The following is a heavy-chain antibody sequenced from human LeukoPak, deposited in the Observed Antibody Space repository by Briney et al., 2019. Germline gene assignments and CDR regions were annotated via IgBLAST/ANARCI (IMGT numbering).Heavy chain of an antibody. Sequence: PSETLSLTCTVSGDSISSNGYYWSWIRQHPERGLEWIGYIYHRGDTYYNPSLRSRISVSIDTSKNQFSLKLSSVTAADTAVYYCARVRRGPDFWSGYISEKNWFDPWGQGTLVTVSS. CDR1: GDSISSNGYY. D-gene: IGHD3-3*01. CDR2: IYHRGDT. CDR3: ARVRRGPDFWSGYISEKNWFDP. J-gene: IGHJ5*02. V-gene: IGHV4-31*03.